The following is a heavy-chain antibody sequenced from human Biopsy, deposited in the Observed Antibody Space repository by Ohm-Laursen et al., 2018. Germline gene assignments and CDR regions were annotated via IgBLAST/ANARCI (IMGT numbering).Heavy chain of an antibody. CDR3: ARGSFAPDF. D-gene: IGHD2/OR15-2a*01. J-gene: IGHJ4*02. V-gene: IGHV3-11*01. Sequence: SLRLSCTASGFTFSSVWMSWIRQAPGKGLKWVSYISSRTNTIYYADSVKGRFTISRDNAKNSLYLQMNRLRAEDTAVYYCARGSFAPDFWGQGTLVTVSS. CDR2: ISSRTNTI. CDR1: GFTFSSVW.